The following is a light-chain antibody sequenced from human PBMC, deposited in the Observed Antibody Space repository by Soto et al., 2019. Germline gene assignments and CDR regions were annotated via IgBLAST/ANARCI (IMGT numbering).Light chain of an antibody. CDR3: QHYGASPWT. CDR1: QSLSGNY. Sequence: NVLTQSPGTLSLSPGERATLSCRASQSLSGNYLAWYQQKPGQAPRVLIYRASIRATGISDRFSGSGSGTDFNITISRLEPEDFAVYYCQHYGASPWTFGQGTKVEIK. J-gene: IGKJ1*01. CDR2: RAS. V-gene: IGKV3-20*01.